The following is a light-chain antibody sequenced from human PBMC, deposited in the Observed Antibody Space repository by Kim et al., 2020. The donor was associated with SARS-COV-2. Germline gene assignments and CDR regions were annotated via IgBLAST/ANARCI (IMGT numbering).Light chain of an antibody. V-gene: IGKV1D-12*01. CDR2: EAS. J-gene: IGKJ4*01. Sequence: SESVGDRVTITGRASQDISSWLAWYQQKPGKAPKVLIYEASNLQSGVPSRFSGSGSGTDFTLTINSLQPEDFATYYCQQTHSFPLTFGGGTKLEI. CDR1: QDISSW. CDR3: QQTHSFPLT.